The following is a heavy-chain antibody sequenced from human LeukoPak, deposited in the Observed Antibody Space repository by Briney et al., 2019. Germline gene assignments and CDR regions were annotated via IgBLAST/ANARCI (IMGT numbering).Heavy chain of an antibody. J-gene: IGHJ5*02. CDR3: ASSEGYRGIWFDP. CDR1: GYTFTSYY. CDR2: INPSGGST. D-gene: IGHD1-1*01. Sequence: ASVKVSCKASGYTFTSYYMHWVRQAPGQGLEWMGIINPSGGSTSYAQKFQGRVTMTRDTSTSTVYMELSSLRSGDTAVYYCASSEGYRGIWFDPWGQGTLVTVSS. V-gene: IGHV1-46*03.